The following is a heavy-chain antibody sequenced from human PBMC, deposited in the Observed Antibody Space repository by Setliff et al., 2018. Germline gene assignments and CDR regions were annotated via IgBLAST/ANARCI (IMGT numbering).Heavy chain of an antibody. Sequence: GASVQVSCKASGYTFTSYAMSWVRQAPGQGLEWMGWINTNTGNPTYAQGFTGRFVFSLDTSVSTAYLQISSLKAEDTAVYYCARALLPIYDYSNYEEENYAFDIWGQGTMVTVSS. V-gene: IGHV7-4-1*02. D-gene: IGHD4-4*01. CDR1: GYTFTSYA. CDR2: INTNTGNP. J-gene: IGHJ3*02. CDR3: ARALLPIYDYSNYEEENYAFDI.